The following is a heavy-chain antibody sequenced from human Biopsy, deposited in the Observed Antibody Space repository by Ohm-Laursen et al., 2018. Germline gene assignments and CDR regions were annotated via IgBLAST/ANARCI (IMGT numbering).Heavy chain of an antibody. V-gene: IGHV1-18*04. CDR2: ITADEK. J-gene: IGHJ3*02. Sequence: SVKVSCKISDYTFYSYGITWVRRAPGQGLEWMGWITADEKNSAPKFQGRVTMATDMSTSTAYMELRGLKSDDTAVYYCARVFGGAYYSYAFDIWGQGTLVIVSS. CDR3: ARVFGGAYYSYAFDI. D-gene: IGHD1-26*01. CDR1: DYTFYSYG.